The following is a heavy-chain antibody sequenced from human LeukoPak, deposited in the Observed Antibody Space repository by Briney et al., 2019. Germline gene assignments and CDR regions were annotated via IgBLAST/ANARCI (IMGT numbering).Heavy chain of an antibody. Sequence: GGSLRLSCAASGFTFSSYGMHWVRQAPGKGLEWVSFIRYDGSDKYYADSVRGRFTISRDNSKNTLYLQMNSLRAEDTAVYYCARARADYVPYYFDYWSQGTLVTVSS. CDR2: IRYDGSDK. J-gene: IGHJ4*02. V-gene: IGHV3-30*02. CDR1: GFTFSSYG. CDR3: ARARADYVPYYFDY. D-gene: IGHD3-16*01.